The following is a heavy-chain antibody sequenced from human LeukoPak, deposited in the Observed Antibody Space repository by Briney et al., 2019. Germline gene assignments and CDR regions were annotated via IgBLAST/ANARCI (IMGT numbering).Heavy chain of an antibody. Sequence: QTGRSLRLSCAASGFTFSSYGMHWVRQAPGKGLEWVAVILNDGSQEKYADSVKGRFTISRDNSKNTLYLHMNSLRVEDTAVYYCAKDPETYSSRWFDSWGQGTLVTVSS. J-gene: IGHJ5*01. D-gene: IGHD2-21*01. CDR3: AKDPETYSSRWFDS. CDR1: GFTFSSYG. V-gene: IGHV3-33*06. CDR2: ILNDGSQE.